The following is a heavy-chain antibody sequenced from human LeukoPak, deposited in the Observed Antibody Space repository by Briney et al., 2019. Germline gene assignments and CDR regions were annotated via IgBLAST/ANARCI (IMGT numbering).Heavy chain of an antibody. J-gene: IGHJ4*02. D-gene: IGHD3-16*01. CDR2: IIPVFGTA. V-gene: IGHV1-69*05. CDR3: GGGGNFDF. CDR1: GYTFTSYY. Sequence: SVKVSCKASGYTFTSYYMHWVRQAPGQGLEWMGGIIPVFGTANYAQNFQGRVTITTDESTSTVYMELTSLKSEDTAVYYCGGGGNFDFWGQGTLVTVSS.